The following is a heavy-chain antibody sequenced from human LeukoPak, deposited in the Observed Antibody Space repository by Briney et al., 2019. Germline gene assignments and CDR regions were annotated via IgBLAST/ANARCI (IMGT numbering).Heavy chain of an antibody. CDR1: GFTFSSYG. CDR3: ARDHPRGSSGYYLSYYFDY. V-gene: IGHV3-33*01. D-gene: IGHD3-22*01. CDR2: IWYDGSNK. Sequence: GGSLRLSCAASGFTFSSYGMHWVRQAPGKGLEWVAVIWYDGSNKYYADSVKGRFTISRDNSKNTLYLQMNSLRAEDTAVYYCARDHPRGSSGYYLSYYFDYWGQGTLVTVSS. J-gene: IGHJ4*02.